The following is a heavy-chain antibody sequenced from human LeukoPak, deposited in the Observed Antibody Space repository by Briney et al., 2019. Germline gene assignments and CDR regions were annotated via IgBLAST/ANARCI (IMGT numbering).Heavy chain of an antibody. J-gene: IGHJ4*02. D-gene: IGHD7-27*01. CDR2: ISYDGSKK. V-gene: IGHV3-30*03. CDR3: ARDWGIDY. CDR1: GFSFSSYG. Sequence: GGSLRLSCTASGFSFSSYGMHWVRQAPGKGLEWVAVISYDGSKKYYADSVKGRFTISRDSSKNMLYLQMNSLRVEDTAVYYCARDWGIDYWGQGTLVTVSS.